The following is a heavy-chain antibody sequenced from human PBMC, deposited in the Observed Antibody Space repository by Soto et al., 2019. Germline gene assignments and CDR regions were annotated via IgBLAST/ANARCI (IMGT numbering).Heavy chain of an antibody. J-gene: IGHJ4*02. V-gene: IGHV4-31*01. CDR1: GGSISSGGYY. D-gene: IGHD4-17*01. CDR3: ARGRTQGDYVKDY. Sequence: QVQLQESGPGLVKPSQTLSLTCTVSGGSISSGGYYWSWIRQHPGKGLEWIGYIYYSGSTYYNPCLKSPVTISVDTSKNQFSLKLSSVTAADAAVYYCARGRTQGDYVKDYWGQGTLVTVSS. CDR2: IYYSGST.